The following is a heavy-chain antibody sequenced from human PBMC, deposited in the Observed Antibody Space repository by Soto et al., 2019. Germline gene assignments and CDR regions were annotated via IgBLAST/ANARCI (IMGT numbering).Heavy chain of an antibody. Sequence: QVQLQESGPGLVQPSGTLSLTCAVSGDSITGDNWWSWVRQPPGKGLEWIGDIHHSGATNYNPSLQSRVTISVDKSKNQFSLQLNSVTAADTAMFYCATQGFYRMGVWGRGTTVTVSS. J-gene: IGHJ6*02. CDR2: IHHSGAT. CDR1: GDSITGDNW. V-gene: IGHV4-4*02. CDR3: ATQGFYRMGV.